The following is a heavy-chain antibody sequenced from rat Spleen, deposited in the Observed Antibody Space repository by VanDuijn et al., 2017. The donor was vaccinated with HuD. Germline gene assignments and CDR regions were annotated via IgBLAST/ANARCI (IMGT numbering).Heavy chain of an antibody. J-gene: IGHJ2*01. CDR1: GFIFNNYD. CDR3: ARRHYGYTDYFDY. D-gene: IGHD1-9*01. V-gene: IGHV5-29*01. CDR2: ISYGDSSGHSST. Sequence: EVQLVESGGGLVQPGGSLQVSCAASGFIFNNYDMAWVRQAPTKGLEWVATISYGDSSGHSSTYYRDSVKGRFTISSDNAKTTLYLQMDSLRSEDTATYYCARRHYGYTDYFDYWGQGVMVTVSS.